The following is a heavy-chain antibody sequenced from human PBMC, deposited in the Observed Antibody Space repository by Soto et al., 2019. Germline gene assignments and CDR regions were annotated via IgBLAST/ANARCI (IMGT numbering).Heavy chain of an antibody. V-gene: IGHV3-21*01. CDR3: ARDPIAARQRDYYYYGMDV. CDR1: GFTFSSYS. CDR2: ISSSSSYI. Sequence: PGGSLRLSCAASGFTFSSYSMNWVRQAPGKGLEWVSSISSSSSYIYYADSVKGRFTISRDNAKNSLYLQMNSLRAEGTAVYYCARDPIAARQRDYYYYGMDVWGQGTTVTVSS. J-gene: IGHJ6*02. D-gene: IGHD6-6*01.